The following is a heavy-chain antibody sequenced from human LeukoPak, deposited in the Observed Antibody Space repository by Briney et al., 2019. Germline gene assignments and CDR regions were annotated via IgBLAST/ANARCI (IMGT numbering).Heavy chain of an antibody. J-gene: IGHJ4*02. CDR3: ASWDHYDSSGYYRDY. D-gene: IGHD3-22*01. Sequence: GGSLRLSCAASAFTFSSYWMHWVRQAPGKGLEWVSRIKGDESSINYADSVEGRFTISRDNAKNSLYLQMNSLRAEDTAVYYCASWDHYDSSGYYRDYWGQGTLVTVSS. CDR2: IKGDESSI. V-gene: IGHV3-74*01. CDR1: AFTFSSYW.